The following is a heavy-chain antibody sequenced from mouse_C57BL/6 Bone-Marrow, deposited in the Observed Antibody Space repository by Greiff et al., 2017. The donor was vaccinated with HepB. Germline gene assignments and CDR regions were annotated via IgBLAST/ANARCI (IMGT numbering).Heavy chain of an antibody. J-gene: IGHJ2*01. CDR2: IYPGNSDT. CDR3: PRGRLRVFDY. Sequence: EVQLQQSGTVLARPGASVKMSCKTSGYTFTSYWMHWVNQRPGQGLDWIGAIYPGNSDTNYNQKFKGKAKLTAVTSTSTAYMKLSSLTNEDSAFYSSPRGRLRVFDYWGKGTTLTVSS. V-gene: IGHV1-5*01. D-gene: IGHD2-4*01. CDR1: GYTFTSYW.